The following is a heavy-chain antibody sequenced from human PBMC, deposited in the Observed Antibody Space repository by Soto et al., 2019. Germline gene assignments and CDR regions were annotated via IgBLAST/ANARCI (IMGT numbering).Heavy chain of an antibody. V-gene: IGHV4-34*01. CDR2: IHHSGSN. Sequence: QVQLQQWGAGLLKPSETLSLTCAVYGGSFNGYYWSWIRQPPGKGLEWIGEIHHSGSNNYNPSLKSRVTISVDTSKNQSSLKLSSVTAADTAVYYCAREGQMATIGYHDAFDIWGQGTMVTVSS. D-gene: IGHD5-12*01. CDR3: AREGQMATIGYHDAFDI. J-gene: IGHJ3*02. CDR1: GGSFNGYY.